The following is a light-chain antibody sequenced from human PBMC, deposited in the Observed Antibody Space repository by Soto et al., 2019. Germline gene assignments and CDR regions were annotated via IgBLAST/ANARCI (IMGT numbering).Light chain of an antibody. Sequence: EIGMTQSPASRSVSAGERATLSCRASQSVSSNLAWYQQKPGQAPRLLIYGASTRATGIPARFSGSGSGTEFTLTISSLQSEDFAVYYCQQYNDWLLWTFGQETKVDIK. CDR3: QQYNDWLLWT. J-gene: IGKJ1*01. CDR2: GAS. CDR1: QSVSSN. V-gene: IGKV3-15*01.